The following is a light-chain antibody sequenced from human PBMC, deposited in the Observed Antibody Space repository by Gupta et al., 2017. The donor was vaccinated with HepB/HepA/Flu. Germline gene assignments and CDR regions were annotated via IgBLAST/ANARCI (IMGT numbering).Light chain of an antibody. CDR3: QQYGSSPTLT. J-gene: IGKJ4*01. CDR1: QSVSSSS. V-gene: IGKV3-20*01. CDR2: GAS. Sequence: EIVLTQSPGTLSLSPGERATLSCRASQSVSSSSLAWYQQKPGQAPRLLIYGASIRATGIPDRFSGSGSGTDFTLTISRLEPEDFAVYYCQQYGSSPTLTFGGGTKVEIK.